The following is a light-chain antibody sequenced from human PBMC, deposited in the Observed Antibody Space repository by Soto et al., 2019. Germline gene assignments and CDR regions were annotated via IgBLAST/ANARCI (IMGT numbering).Light chain of an antibody. V-gene: IGKV1-39*01. CDR2: TAS. Sequence: DIQMTQSPSSLAASLGDRVTITCRASQTFDNYLNCYQQKPGKAPKLLIYTASSLQSGVPSRFSGSGSGTDFTLTISSLQPEDFATYYCQQSYSTPISFGQGTRLEIK. CDR1: QTFDNY. J-gene: IGKJ5*01. CDR3: QQSYSTPIS.